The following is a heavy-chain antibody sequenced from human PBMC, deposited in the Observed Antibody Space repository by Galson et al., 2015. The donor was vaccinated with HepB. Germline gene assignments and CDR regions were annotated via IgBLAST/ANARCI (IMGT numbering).Heavy chain of an antibody. CDR1: GFTFSSYG. V-gene: IGHV3-30*03. CDR2: ISYVGSNK. D-gene: IGHD3-10*01. CDR3: AIVDYYGSGSYYNADY. J-gene: IGHJ4*02. Sequence: SLRLSCAASGFTFSSYGIHWVRQAPGKGLEWVAVISYVGSNKYYADSVKGRFTISRDNSKNTLFLQMNSLRAEDTAVYYCAIVDYYGSGSYYNADYWGQGTLVTVSS.